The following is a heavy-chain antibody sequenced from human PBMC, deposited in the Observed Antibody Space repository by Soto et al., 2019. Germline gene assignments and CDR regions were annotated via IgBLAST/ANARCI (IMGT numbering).Heavy chain of an antibody. V-gene: IGHV3-66*01. CDR1: GFTVSSNY. CDR3: ARNGDSSDYRGWFDP. Sequence: EVQLVESGGGLVQPGGSQRLSCAASGFTVSSNYMSWVRQAPGKGLEWGSVIYSGGTTYYADSVKGRFTISRDNSKNTLYLQMNSLRAEDTAVYYCARNGDSSDYRGWFDPWGQGTLVTVSS. D-gene: IGHD3-22*01. CDR2: IYSGGTT. J-gene: IGHJ5*02.